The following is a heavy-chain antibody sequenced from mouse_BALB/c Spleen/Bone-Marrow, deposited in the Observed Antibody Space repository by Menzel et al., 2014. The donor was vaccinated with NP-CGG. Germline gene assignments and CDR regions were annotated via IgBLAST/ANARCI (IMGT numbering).Heavy chain of an antibody. CDR3: ARGGISVDY. J-gene: IGHJ2*01. CDR1: GYVFSTYW. Sequence: VKLVESGAELVRPGSSVKISCESSGYVFSTYWINWVKQRPGQGLEWIGQIYPGDGDTDYNGKFKDKATLTADKSSNTAYMQLNSLTSEDSAVYSCARGGISVDYWGQGTTLTVSS. V-gene: IGHV1-80*01. CDR2: IYPGDGDT.